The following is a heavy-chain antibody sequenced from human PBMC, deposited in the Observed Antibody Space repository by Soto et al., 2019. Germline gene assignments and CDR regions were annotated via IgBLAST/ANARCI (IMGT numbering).Heavy chain of an antibody. CDR2: IVSSSSYT. CDR3: ARLRASTWYMGGYLDY. CDR1: GFTFSDYY. J-gene: IGHJ4*02. D-gene: IGHD6-13*01. Sequence: GGSLRLSCAASGFTFSDYYMSWIRQAPGKGLEWVSYIVSSSSYTNYADSVKGRFTISRDNAKNSLYLEMNSLRAEDTAVYYCARLRASTWYMGGYLDYWGQGTPVTVSS. V-gene: IGHV3-11*06.